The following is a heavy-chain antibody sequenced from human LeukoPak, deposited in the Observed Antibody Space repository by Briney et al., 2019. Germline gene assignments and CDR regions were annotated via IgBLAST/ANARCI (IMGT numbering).Heavy chain of an antibody. V-gene: IGHV1-2*05. CDR1: GYTFTDFY. CDR3: ARTLTTATWDY. CDR2: INPNSGGT. J-gene: IGHJ4*02. Sequence: ASVKVSCKASGYTFTDFYFNWVRQAPGQGLEWMGRINPNSGGTHYAQNFQDRVTMTRDTSINTAYMEVSRLRSDDTDVYYCARTLTTATWDYWGQGTLVTVSS. D-gene: IGHD4-17*01.